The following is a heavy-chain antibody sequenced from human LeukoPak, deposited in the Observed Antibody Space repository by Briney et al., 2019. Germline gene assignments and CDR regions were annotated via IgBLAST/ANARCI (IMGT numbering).Heavy chain of an antibody. CDR3: AREIRDRGYSSGWYFDF. Sequence: ASVKVSCKASGYTFTRYGITWVRQAPGQGLEWMGWISAYNGNTNYAQKVQGRVTMTTDTSTSTVYLELRSLRSDDTAMYYCAREIRDRGYSSGWYFDFWGQGTLVTVSS. CDR2: ISAYNGNT. CDR1: GYTFTRYG. D-gene: IGHD6-19*01. V-gene: IGHV1-18*01. J-gene: IGHJ4*02.